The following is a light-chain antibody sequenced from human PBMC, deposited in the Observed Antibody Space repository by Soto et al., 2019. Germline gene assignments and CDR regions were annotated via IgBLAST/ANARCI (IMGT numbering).Light chain of an antibody. V-gene: IGKV3D-15*02. CDR1: QSVGSY. CDR2: DAY. Sequence: IVLIQYTATLSLSPGERSTLSGRASQSVGSYLAWYQHKPGQAPRLLISDAYIRATGIPARFSGSGSGTEFTLTISSLQSEDFAVYSCQRYGSSPRTVGLETQVEIK. J-gene: IGKJ4*02. CDR3: QRYGSSPRT.